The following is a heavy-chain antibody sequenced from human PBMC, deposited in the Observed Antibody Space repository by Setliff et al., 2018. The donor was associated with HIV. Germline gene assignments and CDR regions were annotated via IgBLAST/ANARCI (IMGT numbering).Heavy chain of an antibody. D-gene: IGHD3-3*01. CDR2: IWYDGSQK. Sequence: GGSLRLSCAASGFSFRDYGMNWVRQAPGKGLEWVAFIWYDGSQKYDADSVRGRFSISRDNTRDTLYLQMNSLKTEDTAMYYCAKDSARIDLWSGEYIDNHYGMDVWGQGTTVTVSS. J-gene: IGHJ6*02. V-gene: IGHV3-30*02. CDR3: AKDSARIDLWSGEYIDNHYGMDV. CDR1: GFSFRDYG.